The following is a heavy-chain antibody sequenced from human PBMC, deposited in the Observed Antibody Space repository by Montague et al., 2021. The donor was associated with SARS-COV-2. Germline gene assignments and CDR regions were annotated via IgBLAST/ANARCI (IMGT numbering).Heavy chain of an antibody. CDR2: IDWDDDK. CDR3: ARSYYDILTAHYTPFDY. CDR1: GFSLSTSGMR. J-gene: IGHJ4*02. D-gene: IGHD3-9*01. Sequence: PALVKPTQTLTLTCTFSGFSLSTSGMRASWIRQPPGKALEWLARIDWDDDKFYSTSLKTRLTISKDTSKNQVVLTMTNMDPVDTATYYCARSYYDILTAHYTPFDYWGQGTLVTVSS. V-gene: IGHV2-70*04.